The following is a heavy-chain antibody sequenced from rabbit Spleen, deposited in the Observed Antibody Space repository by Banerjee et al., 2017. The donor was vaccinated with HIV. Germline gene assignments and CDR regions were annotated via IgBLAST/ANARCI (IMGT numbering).Heavy chain of an antibody. V-gene: IGHV1S47*01. CDR2: IDPVFGIT. CDR1: GFTLSSYY. J-gene: IGHJ3*01. D-gene: IGHD8-1*01. CDR3: ARDGAGGSYFAL. Sequence: QEQLVESGGGLVQPEGSLILTCKASGFTLSSYYMNWVRQAPGKGLEWIGYIDPVFGITYYANWVNGRFSISRENAQNTVFLQMTSLTAADTATYFCARDGAGGSYFALWGQGTLVTVS.